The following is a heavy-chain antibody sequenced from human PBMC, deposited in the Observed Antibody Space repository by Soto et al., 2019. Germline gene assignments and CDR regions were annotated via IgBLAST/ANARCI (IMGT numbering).Heavy chain of an antibody. Sequence: QITLKESGPTLVKLTQTLTLTCTFSGFSLNTSGVGVGWVRQPPGRALEWLAVIYWTDDKRYSPSLKSRLSITKDTSKNQVVLTMTNMDPMDTAIFFCAHKLPVTTSAFDIWGQGTMVTVSS. J-gene: IGHJ3*02. CDR1: GFSLNTSGVG. D-gene: IGHD4-17*01. CDR2: IYWTDDK. V-gene: IGHV2-5*01. CDR3: AHKLPVTTSAFDI.